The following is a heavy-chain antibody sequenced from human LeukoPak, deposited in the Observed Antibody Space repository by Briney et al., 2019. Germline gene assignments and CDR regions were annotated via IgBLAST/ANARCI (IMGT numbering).Heavy chain of an antibody. CDR3: AKCLGSGWYASSD. J-gene: IGHJ4*02. CDR2: INANGGRK. D-gene: IGHD6-13*01. Sequence: GGSLRLSCGASGFIFGNYAMSWVRQAPGKGLEWVTGINANGGRKYYADSVKGRFTISRDSSKNTLYLQMNSLRAEDTAVYYCAKCLGSGWYASSDWGQGTLVTVSS. V-gene: IGHV3-23*01. CDR1: GFIFGNYA.